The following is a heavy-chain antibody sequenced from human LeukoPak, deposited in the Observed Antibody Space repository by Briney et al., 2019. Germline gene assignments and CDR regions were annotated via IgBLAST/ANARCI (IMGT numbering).Heavy chain of an antibody. Sequence: ASVKVSRKASGYTFTSYYMHWVRQAPGQGLEWMGIINPSGGSTSYAQKFQGRVTMTRDTSTSTVYMELSSLRSEDTAVYYCARDLDYYGSGSYSSLFDYWGQGTLVTVSS. CDR3: ARDLDYYGSGSYSSLFDY. D-gene: IGHD3-10*01. J-gene: IGHJ4*02. CDR2: INPSGGST. CDR1: GYTFTSYY. V-gene: IGHV1-46*01.